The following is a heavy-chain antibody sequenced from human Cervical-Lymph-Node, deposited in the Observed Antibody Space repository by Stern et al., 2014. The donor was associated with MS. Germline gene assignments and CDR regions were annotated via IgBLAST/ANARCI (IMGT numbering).Heavy chain of an antibody. CDR2: IYYSGNT. V-gene: IGHV4-61*01. CDR3: ARDRVVVVPTAVSKVFDHYYHGMDV. J-gene: IGHJ6*02. D-gene: IGHD2-2*01. Sequence: QVQLVESGPGLVKPSETLSLTCSVSGDSITSGNYYWTWIRQSPGKGLEWIGYIYYSGNTNYNPSLKSRVTISIDTSKNQLSLNLSSVTAADTAVYYCARDRVVVVPTAVSKVFDHYYHGMDVWGQGTAVTVSS. CDR1: GDSITSGNYY.